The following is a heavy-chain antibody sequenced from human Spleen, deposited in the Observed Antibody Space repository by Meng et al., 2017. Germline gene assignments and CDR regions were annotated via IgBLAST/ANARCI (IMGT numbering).Heavy chain of an antibody. CDR2: ISSSGSTI. CDR3: ARGGNYGTFDY. CDR1: GFTFSSYE. Sequence: GESLKISCAASGFTFSSYEMNWVRQAPGKGLEWVSYISSSGSTIYYADSVKGRFTISRDNAKNSLYLQMNSLRAEDTAVYFCARGGNYGTFDYWGQGTLVTVSS. D-gene: IGHD1-26*01. J-gene: IGHJ4*02. V-gene: IGHV3-48*03.